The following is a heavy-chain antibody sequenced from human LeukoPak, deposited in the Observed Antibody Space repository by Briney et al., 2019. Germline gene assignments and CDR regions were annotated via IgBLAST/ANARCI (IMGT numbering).Heavy chain of an antibody. CDR1: GGSFSGYY. CDR2: INHSGST. J-gene: IGHJ4*02. V-gene: IGHV4-34*01. D-gene: IGHD3-22*01. CDR3: ARTTYYYDSSGYGFGY. Sequence: SETLSLTCAVYGGSFSGYYWSWIRQPPGKGREWIGEINHSGSTNYNPSLKSRVTISVDTSKNQFSLKLSSVTAADTAVYYCARTTYYYDSSGYGFGYWGQGTLVTVSS.